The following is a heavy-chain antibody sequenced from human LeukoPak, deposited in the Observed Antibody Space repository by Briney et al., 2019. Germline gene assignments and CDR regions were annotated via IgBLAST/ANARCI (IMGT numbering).Heavy chain of an antibody. V-gene: IGHV3-23*01. D-gene: IGHD3-10*01. CDR2: ISDSGGST. Sequence: GESLRLSCAASGFTLSSYAMSWVRQAPGKGLEWVSTISDSGGSTYYADSVKGRFTISRDKFKNTLYLEMNSLRAEDTAVYYCAKGTTITSPFDYWGQGTLVTVSS. CDR3: AKGTTITSPFDY. CDR1: GFTLSSYA. J-gene: IGHJ4*02.